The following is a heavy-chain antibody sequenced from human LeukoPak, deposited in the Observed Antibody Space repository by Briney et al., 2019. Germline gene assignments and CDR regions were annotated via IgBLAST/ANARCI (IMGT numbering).Heavy chain of an antibody. V-gene: IGHV1-18*01. CDR2: MNPNNGNT. D-gene: IGHD3-22*01. Sequence: SVKVSCKASGYTLTSYDINWVRQATGQGLEWMGWMNPNNGNTNYAQKLQGRVTMTTDTSTSTAYMELRSLRSDDTAVYYCARDRTDYYDSSGYYRPLDYWGQGTLVTVSS. J-gene: IGHJ4*02. CDR1: GYTLTSYD. CDR3: ARDRTDYYDSSGYYRPLDY.